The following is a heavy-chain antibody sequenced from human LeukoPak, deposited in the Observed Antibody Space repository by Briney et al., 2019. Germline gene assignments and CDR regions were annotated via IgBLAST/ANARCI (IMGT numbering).Heavy chain of an antibody. J-gene: IGHJ4*02. CDR1: GGSFSGCY. CDR3: ARLHVYIVATITYGTAS. V-gene: IGHV4-34*01. D-gene: IGHD5-12*01. CDR2: INHSGST. Sequence: SETLSLTCAVYGGSFSGCYCSWIRQPPGQGLEWIGEINHSGSTNYNPSLKSRVTISVDTSKNQFSLKLSSVTAADTAVYYCARLHVYIVATITYGTASGGQGTLVTVSS.